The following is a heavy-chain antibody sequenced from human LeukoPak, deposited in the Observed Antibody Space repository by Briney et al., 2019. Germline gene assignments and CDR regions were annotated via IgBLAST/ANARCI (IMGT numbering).Heavy chain of an antibody. J-gene: IGHJ4*02. Sequence: GGSLRLSCAASGFTFSSYSMNWVRQAPGKGLEWVSSISSSSNYIYYADSVKGRFTISRDNAKNSLYLQMNSLRAEDTAVYYCARDLPGVLWFGELSELLDYWGQGTLVTVSS. CDR3: ARDLPGVLWFGELSELLDY. CDR2: ISSSSNYI. D-gene: IGHD3-10*01. V-gene: IGHV3-21*04. CDR1: GFTFSSYS.